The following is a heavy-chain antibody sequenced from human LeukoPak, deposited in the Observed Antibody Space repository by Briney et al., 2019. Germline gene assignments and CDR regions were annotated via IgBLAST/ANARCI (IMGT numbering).Heavy chain of an antibody. D-gene: IGHD4-17*01. CDR3: ARLRTYGDYALNY. J-gene: IGHJ4*02. CDR2: LYHCDYDT. V-gene: IGHV5-51*01. CDR1: GYSLHSFW. Sequence: GESLKISCSGSGYSLHSFWIGWVRQMPGKGLEWMGILYHCDYDTRYSPSFQGQVAISADKSISTAFLQWSSLKASDSAMYYCARLRTYGDYALNYWGQGTLVTVSS.